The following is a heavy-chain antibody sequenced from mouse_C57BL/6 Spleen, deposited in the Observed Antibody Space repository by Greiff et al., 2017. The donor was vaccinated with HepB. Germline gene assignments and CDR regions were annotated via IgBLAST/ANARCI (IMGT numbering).Heavy chain of an antibody. CDR1: GYAFSSYW. D-gene: IGHD1-1*01. CDR2: IYPGDGDT. CDR3: ARKDYGSPFAY. Sequence: VQLQQSGAELVKPGASVKISCKASGYAFSSYWMNWVKQRPGKGLEWIGQIYPGDGDTNYNGKFKGKATLNADKSSSTAYMQLSSLTSEDSAVYFCARKDYGSPFAYWGQGTLVTVSA. J-gene: IGHJ3*01. V-gene: IGHV1-80*01.